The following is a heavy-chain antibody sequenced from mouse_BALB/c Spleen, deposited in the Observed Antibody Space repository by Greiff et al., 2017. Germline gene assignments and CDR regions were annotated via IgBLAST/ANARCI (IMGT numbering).Heavy chain of an antibody. CDR2: IYPSDSYT. J-gene: IGHJ2*01. D-gene: IGHD3-2*01. Sequence: QVQLQQPGAELVRPGASVKLSCKASGYTFTSYWINWVKQRPGQGLEWIGNIYPSDSYTNYNQKFKDKATLTVDKSSSTAYMQLSSPTSEDSAVYYCTRETARATYYFDYWGQGTTLTVSS. V-gene: IGHV1-69*02. CDR3: TRETARATYYFDY. CDR1: GYTFTSYW.